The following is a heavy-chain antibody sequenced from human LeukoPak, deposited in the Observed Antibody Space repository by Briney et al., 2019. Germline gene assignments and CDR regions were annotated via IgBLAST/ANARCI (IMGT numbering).Heavy chain of an antibody. J-gene: IGHJ5*02. D-gene: IGHD6-13*01. V-gene: IGHV4-34*01. CDR3: ARKYSSSRYNWFDP. CDR1: GGSFSGYY. Sequence: KTSETLSLTCAVYGGSFSGYYWSWIRQPPGKGLEWIGEINHSGSTNYNPSLKSRVTISVDTSKNQFPLKLSSVTAADTAVYYCARKYSSSRYNWFDPWGQGTLVTVSS. CDR2: INHSGST.